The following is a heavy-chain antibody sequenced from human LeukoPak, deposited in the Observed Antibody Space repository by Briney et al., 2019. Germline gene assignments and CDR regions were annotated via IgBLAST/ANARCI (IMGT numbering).Heavy chain of an antibody. CDR1: GGSISSYY. J-gene: IGHJ3*02. CDR2: IYYSGST. Sequence: PSETLSLTCTVSGGSISSYYWSWIRQPPGKGLEWIGYIYYSGSTNYNPSLKSRVTISVDTSKNQFSLKLSSVTAADTAVYYCARDRRGGDDAFDIWGQGTMVTVSS. CDR3: ARDRRGGDDAFDI. V-gene: IGHV4-59*01. D-gene: IGHD3-10*01.